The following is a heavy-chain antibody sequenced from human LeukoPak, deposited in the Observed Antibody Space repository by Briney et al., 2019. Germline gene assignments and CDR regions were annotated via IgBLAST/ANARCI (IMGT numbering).Heavy chain of an antibody. V-gene: IGHV3-74*01. CDR1: GFTFTTYW. CDR2: INSDGSIT. D-gene: IGHD6-13*01. Sequence: PGGSLRLSCAASGFTFTTYWMHWVRQAPGKGLVWVSHINSDGSITSYADSVKGRFTISRDNAKNTLYLQMNSLRAEDTAVYYCAKRAAAGIESYYYYGMDVWGQGTTVTVSS. CDR3: AKRAAAGIESYYYYGMDV. J-gene: IGHJ6*02.